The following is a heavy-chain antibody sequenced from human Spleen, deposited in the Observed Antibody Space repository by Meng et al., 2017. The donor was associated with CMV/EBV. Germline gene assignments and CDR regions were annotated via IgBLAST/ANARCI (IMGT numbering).Heavy chain of an antibody. Sequence: ASVKVSCKTSGYNFAGHYMHWLRQAPGQGLEWMGWIYPDTGGTHYSRNFQGRITVTRDTSIRIVYLELDSLRSDDTAMYYCARDHNWGPDYWGQGTLVTVSS. V-gene: IGHV1-2*02. CDR2: IYPDTGGT. CDR3: ARDHNWGPDY. J-gene: IGHJ4*02. CDR1: GYNFAGHY. D-gene: IGHD7-27*01.